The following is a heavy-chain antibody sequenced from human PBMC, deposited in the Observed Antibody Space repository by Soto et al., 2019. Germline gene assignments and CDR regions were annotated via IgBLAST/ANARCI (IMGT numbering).Heavy chain of an antibody. V-gene: IGHV3-48*01. Sequence: EVQLVESGGGLVQPGGSLRLSCAGSGFIFTAYSMSWVRQAPGKGLEWVANIGTGNGMVNYADSAKGRFTISRDIGTNSVYLQMHNLRGEDTAVYFCARDESGSERDCSGSRCHSPFFFDYWGQGIPGTGSS. CDR3: ARDESGSERDCSGSRCHSPFFFDY. CDR2: IGTGNGMV. J-gene: IGHJ4*02. D-gene: IGHD2-15*01. CDR1: GFIFTAYS.